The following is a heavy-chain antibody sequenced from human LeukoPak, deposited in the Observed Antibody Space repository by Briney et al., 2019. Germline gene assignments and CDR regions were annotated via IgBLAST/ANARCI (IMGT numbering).Heavy chain of an antibody. D-gene: IGHD3-16*01. J-gene: IGHJ4*02. CDR1: GGSISTYY. Sequence: SETLSLTCTVSGGSISTYYWSWVRQPPGKGLEWIGYIYYSGSTNYNPSLKSRVTISVDTSKNQFSLKLSSVTAADTAVYYCARDLRAAYWGQGTLVTVSS. CDR2: IYYSGST. CDR3: ARDLRAAY. V-gene: IGHV4-59*01.